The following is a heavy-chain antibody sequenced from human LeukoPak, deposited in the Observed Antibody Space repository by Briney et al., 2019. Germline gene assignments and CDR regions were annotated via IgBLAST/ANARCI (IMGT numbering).Heavy chain of an antibody. Sequence: ASVKVSCKASGYTFTSYYMHWVRQAPGQGLEWMGIINPSGGSTSYAQKFQGRVTMTRDTSISTAYMELSRLRSDDTAVYYCARAIAVAGTWGRDYWGQGTLVTVSS. J-gene: IGHJ4*02. CDR1: GYTFTSYY. D-gene: IGHD6-19*01. CDR3: ARAIAVAGTWGRDY. V-gene: IGHV1-46*01. CDR2: INPSGGST.